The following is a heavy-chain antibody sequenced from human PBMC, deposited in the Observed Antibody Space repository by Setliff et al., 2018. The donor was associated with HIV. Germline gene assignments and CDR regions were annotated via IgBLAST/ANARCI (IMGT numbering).Heavy chain of an antibody. D-gene: IGHD6-13*01. J-gene: IGHJ4*02. CDR1: GYTFTSYN. V-gene: IGHV1-8*01. Sequence: ASVKVSCKASGYTFTSYNINWVRKATGQGLEWMGWMNPNSGNTGYAQKFQGRVTMTRNTSISTAYMELSSLRSEDTAVYYCARAIADGYYFGYWGQGTLVTVS. CDR3: ARAIADGYYFGY. CDR2: MNPNSGNT.